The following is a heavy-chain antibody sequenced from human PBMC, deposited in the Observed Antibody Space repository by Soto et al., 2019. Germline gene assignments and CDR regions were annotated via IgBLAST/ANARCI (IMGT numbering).Heavy chain of an antibody. J-gene: IGHJ4*02. CDR2: ISWKDDK. V-gene: IGHV2-5*01. D-gene: IGHD3-10*01. CDR3: APRSGAKYYRWYFDT. CDR1: GFSLTTSGAG. Sequence: SGPTLVNPTQTLTLTCTYSGFSLTTSGAGVGWIRQPPGKALEWLALISWKDDKRYNPGLESRLTITKDTSKNQVILTLTNMDPVDTATYLCAPRSGAKYYRWYFDTWGQGTLVTVAS.